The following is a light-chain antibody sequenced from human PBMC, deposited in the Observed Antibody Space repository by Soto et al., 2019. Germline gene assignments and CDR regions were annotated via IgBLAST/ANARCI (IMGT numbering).Light chain of an antibody. Sequence: DIQMTQSPSALSASVGDRVTITFRASQTISSWLAWYQQKPGEAPRLLIYQASSLETEVPSRFSGGGSGTEFTLTISSLQPDDFATYYCQQYNSYWTFGQGTKVDIK. CDR2: QAS. V-gene: IGKV1-5*03. CDR1: QTISSW. CDR3: QQYNSYWT. J-gene: IGKJ1*01.